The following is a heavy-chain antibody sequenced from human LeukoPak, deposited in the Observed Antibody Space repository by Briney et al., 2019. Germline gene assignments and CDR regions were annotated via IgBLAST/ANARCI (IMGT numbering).Heavy chain of an antibody. J-gene: IGHJ6*03. D-gene: IGHD3-10*01. V-gene: IGHV4-59*01. Sequence: SETLSLTCTVSGGSISSYYWSWIRQPPGKGLEWIGYIYYSGSTNYNPSLKSRVTISVDTSKNQFSLKLSSVTAADTAVYYCARARITMVRGVITYYMDVWGKGTTVTISS. CDR1: GGSISSYY. CDR3: ARARITMVRGVITYYMDV. CDR2: IYYSGST.